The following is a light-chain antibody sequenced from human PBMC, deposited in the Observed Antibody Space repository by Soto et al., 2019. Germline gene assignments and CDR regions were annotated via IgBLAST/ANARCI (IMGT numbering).Light chain of an antibody. CDR2: DDN. CDR3: GSWDSSLSADV. J-gene: IGLJ1*01. Sequence: QSVLTQPPSVSAAPGQKVTISCSGSSSNIGGNSVSWYQQLPGTAPKLLMYDDNKRPSGIPDRFSGSKSGTSATLGITGFQTGDEADYYCGSWDSSLSADVVGTGTKATVL. CDR1: SSNIGGNS. V-gene: IGLV1-51*01.